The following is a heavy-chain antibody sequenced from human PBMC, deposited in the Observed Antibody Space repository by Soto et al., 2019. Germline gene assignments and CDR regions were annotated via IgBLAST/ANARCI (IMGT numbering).Heavy chain of an antibody. J-gene: IGHJ5*02. CDR1: GLTFRNDW. CDR2: INQGGSER. D-gene: IGHD5-18*01. CDR3: AVYGYGVSAAAS. V-gene: IGHV3-7*03. Sequence: PGGSLRLSCAGSGLTFRNDWLTWVRQAPGKGLEWVANINQGGSERYYVDSVRGRFTISRDNVENSLYLQLNSLRPEDTAVYYCAVYGYGVSAAASWGQGALVTVSS.